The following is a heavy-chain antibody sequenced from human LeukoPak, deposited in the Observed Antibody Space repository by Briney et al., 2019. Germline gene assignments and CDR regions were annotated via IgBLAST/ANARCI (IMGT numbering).Heavy chain of an antibody. Sequence: GASVKVSCKVSGYTLTELAMHWVRQAPGKGLEWMGGFGPEDGETIYAQKFQGRVTMTEDTTTDTAYMELSSLRSEDTAVYYCATDKNRSSSSEGIDFWGQGSLVTVYS. J-gene: IGHJ4*02. CDR1: GYTLTELA. V-gene: IGHV1-24*01. D-gene: IGHD6-6*01. CDR2: FGPEDGET. CDR3: ATDKNRSSSSEGIDF.